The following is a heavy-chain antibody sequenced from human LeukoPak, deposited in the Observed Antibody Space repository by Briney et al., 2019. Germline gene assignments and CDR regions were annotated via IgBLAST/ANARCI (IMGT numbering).Heavy chain of an antibody. V-gene: IGHV3-15*01. CDR1: GFTFSNAW. J-gene: IGHJ4*02. D-gene: IGHD2-15*01. CDR2: IKSKTDGGTT. Sequence: GGSLRLSCAASGFTFSNAWMSWVRQAPGKGLEWVGRIKSKTDGGTTDYAAPVKGRFTISRDDSKNTLYLQMNSLKTEDTAVYYCTTFNILRSGISSIDYWGQGTLVTVSS. CDR3: TTFNILRSGISSIDY.